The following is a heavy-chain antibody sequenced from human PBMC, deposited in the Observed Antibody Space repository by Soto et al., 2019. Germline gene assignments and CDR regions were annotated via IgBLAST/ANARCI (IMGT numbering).Heavy chain of an antibody. V-gene: IGHV4-4*07. D-gene: IGHD3-3*01. CDR1: GGSISSYY. CDR2: IYTSGST. J-gene: IGHJ5*02. CDR3: ARDSTVWSGYFETFDP. Sequence: QVQLQESGPGLVKPSETLSLTCTVSGGSISSYYWSWIRQPAGKGLEWIGRIYTSGSTNYNPSLKSRVTMSVDTSKNQFSLKLSSVTAADTAVYHCARDSTVWSGYFETFDPWGQGTLVTVSS.